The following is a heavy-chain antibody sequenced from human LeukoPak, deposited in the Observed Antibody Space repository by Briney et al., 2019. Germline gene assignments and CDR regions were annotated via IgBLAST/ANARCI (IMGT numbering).Heavy chain of an antibody. CDR2: INPNSGGT. J-gene: IGHJ5*02. D-gene: IGHD2-8*01. CDR1: GYTFTGYY. CDR3: ARAPLGYCTNGVCYNHWFDP. Sequence: GASVKVSCKASGYTFTGYYMHWVRQAPGQGLEWVGWINPNSGGTNYAQKFQGRVTMTRDTSISTAYMELSRLRSDDTAVYYCARAPLGYCTNGVCYNHWFDPWGQGTLVTVSS. V-gene: IGHV1-2*02.